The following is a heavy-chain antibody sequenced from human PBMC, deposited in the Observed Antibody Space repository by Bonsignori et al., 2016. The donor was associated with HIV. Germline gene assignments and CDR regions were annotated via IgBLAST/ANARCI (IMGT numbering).Heavy chain of an antibody. CDR2: IDFIRGDT. CDR1: GFSVSTSS. Sequence: GGSLRLSCAASGFSVSTSSMHWVRQAPGKGLEYVSAIDFIRGDTYYADSVSGRFTISRDTSKNTLYLQMGSLRAEDMAVYYCARVGAHGVFDIWGQGTMGTVSS. J-gene: IGHJ3*02. D-gene: IGHD2-8*01. CDR3: ARVGAHGVFDI. V-gene: IGHV3-64*02.